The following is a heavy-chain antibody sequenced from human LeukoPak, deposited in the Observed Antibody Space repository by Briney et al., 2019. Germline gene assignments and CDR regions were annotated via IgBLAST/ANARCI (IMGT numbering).Heavy chain of an antibody. V-gene: IGHV4-39*01. J-gene: IGHJ6*03. D-gene: IGHD6-19*01. Sequence: SETLSLTCTVSGGSISSSSYYWGWIRQPPGKGLEWIGSIYYSGSTYYNPSLKSRVTISVDTSKNQFSLKLSSVTAADTAVYYCARRGNIAVADYYYYYMDVWGKGTTVTVSS. CDR2: IYYSGST. CDR1: GGSISSSSYY. CDR3: ARRGNIAVADYYYYYMDV.